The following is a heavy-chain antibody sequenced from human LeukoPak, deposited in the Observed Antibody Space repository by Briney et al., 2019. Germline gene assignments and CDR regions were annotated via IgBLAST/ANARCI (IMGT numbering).Heavy chain of an antibody. Sequence: GGSLRLSCAASGFTFSSYGMYWVRQAPGKGLEWVALIWYDGSNKYYTDSVKGRLTISRDNSKNTLYLQMNSLRAEDTAIYYCAREGPRGNSQFDYWGQGTLVTVSS. CDR2: IWYDGSNK. CDR1: GFTFSSYG. V-gene: IGHV3-33*01. J-gene: IGHJ4*02. D-gene: IGHD2/OR15-2a*01. CDR3: AREGPRGNSQFDY.